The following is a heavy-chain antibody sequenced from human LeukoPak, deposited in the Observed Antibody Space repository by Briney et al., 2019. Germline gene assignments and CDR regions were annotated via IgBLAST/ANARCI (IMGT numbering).Heavy chain of an antibody. Sequence: SETLSLTCTVSGGSINNYYWSWIRQPPGKGLEWIGYIYYSGSTNYNPSLKSRVTISVDTSKNQFSLMLNSVTAADTAVYYCARDKFNWNDAYFDYWGQGSLGTVSS. CDR1: GGSINNYY. CDR2: IYYSGST. D-gene: IGHD1-20*01. CDR3: ARDKFNWNDAYFDY. J-gene: IGHJ4*02. V-gene: IGHV4-59*01.